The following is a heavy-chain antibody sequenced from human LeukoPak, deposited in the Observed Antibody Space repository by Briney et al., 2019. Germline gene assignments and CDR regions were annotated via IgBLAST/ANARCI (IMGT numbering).Heavy chain of an antibody. CDR3: ARDRIQLWSHDY. Sequence: GGSLRLSCAASGFTFSGYWMSWFRQAPGKGLEWVANIKPDGSEKYYVDSVKGRFTISRDNAKNSLYLQMSGLRAEDTAVYYCARDRIQLWSHDYWGQGTLVTVSS. CDR1: GFTFSGYW. CDR2: IKPDGSEK. J-gene: IGHJ4*02. V-gene: IGHV3-7*04. D-gene: IGHD5-18*01.